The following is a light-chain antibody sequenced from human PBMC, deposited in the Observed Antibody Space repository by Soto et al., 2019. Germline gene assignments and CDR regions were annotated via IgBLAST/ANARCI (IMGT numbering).Light chain of an antibody. V-gene: IGLV7-46*01. CDR3: FLVYSGGVV. CDR2: DIT. Sequence: QAVVTQEPSLTVSPGGTVTLTCGSSTGAVTSGHYPYWFQQKPGQAPRTLIYDITNKHSWTPARFSGSLLGGKAALALSGAQPEDEADYYCFLVYSGGVVFGGGTKLTVL. J-gene: IGLJ2*01. CDR1: TGAVTSGHY.